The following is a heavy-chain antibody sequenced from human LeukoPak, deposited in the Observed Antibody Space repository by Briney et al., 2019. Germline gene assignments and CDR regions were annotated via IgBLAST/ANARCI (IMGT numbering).Heavy chain of an antibody. CDR3: ARYYGSGSYFKGDAFDI. V-gene: IGHV3-53*04. Sequence: GGSLRLSCAASGFTVSSNYMSWVRQAPGKGLEWVSVIYSGGSTYYADSVKGRFTISRHNSKNTLYLQMNSLRAEDTAVYYCARYYGSGSYFKGDAFDIWGQGTMVTVSS. CDR2: IYSGGST. J-gene: IGHJ3*02. CDR1: GFTVSSNY. D-gene: IGHD3-10*01.